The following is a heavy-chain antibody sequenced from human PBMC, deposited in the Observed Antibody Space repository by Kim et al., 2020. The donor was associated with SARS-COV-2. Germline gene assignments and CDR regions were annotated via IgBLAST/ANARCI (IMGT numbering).Heavy chain of an antibody. V-gene: IGHV3-30*04. CDR2: ISYDGSNK. CDR3: ARDRHGSGSAWCYFDY. Sequence: GGSLRLSCAASGFTFSSYAMHWVRQAPGKGLEWVAVISYDGSNKYYADSVKGRFTISRDNSKNTLYLQMNSLRAEDTAVYYCARDRHGSGSAWCYFDYWGQGTLVTVSS. CDR1: GFTFSSYA. D-gene: IGHD3-10*01. J-gene: IGHJ4*02.